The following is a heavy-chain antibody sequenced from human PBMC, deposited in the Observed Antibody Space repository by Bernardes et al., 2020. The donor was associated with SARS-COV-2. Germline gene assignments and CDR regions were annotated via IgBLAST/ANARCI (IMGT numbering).Heavy chain of an antibody. Sequence: SETLSLTCTVSGGSISSYYWSWIRQPPGKGLEWIGYISYSGSTNYNPSLKSRVTISVDTSKNQFSLELSSVTAADTAVYYCARDMKQLGSDVYYYYGMDGWRQGTTVTVSS. V-gene: IGHV4-59*01. CDR2: ISYSGST. D-gene: IGHD5-18*01. J-gene: IGHJ6*02. CDR3: ARDMKQLGSDVYYYYGMDG. CDR1: GGSISSYY.